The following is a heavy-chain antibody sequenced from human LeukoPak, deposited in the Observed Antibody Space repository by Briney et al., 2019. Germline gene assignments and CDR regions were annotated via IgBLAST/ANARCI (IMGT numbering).Heavy chain of an antibody. V-gene: IGHV3-23*01. D-gene: IGHD2-2*01. CDR3: AKDSGGYCSSTSCYSDY. CDR1: GFTFSSYA. Sequence: GSLRLSCAASGFTFSSYAMSWVRQAPGKGLEWVSAISGSGGSTYYAASVKGRFTISRDNSKNTLYLQMNSLRAEDTAVYYCAKDSGGYCSSTSCYSDYWGQGTLVTVSS. J-gene: IGHJ4*02. CDR2: ISGSGGST.